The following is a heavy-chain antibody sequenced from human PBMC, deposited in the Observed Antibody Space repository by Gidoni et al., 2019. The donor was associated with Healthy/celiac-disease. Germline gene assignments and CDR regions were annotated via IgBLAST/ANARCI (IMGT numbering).Heavy chain of an antibody. D-gene: IGHD3-9*01. Sequence: QVQLVQSGAEVKKPGSSVKVSCKASGGTFSSYAISWVRQAPGQGLEWMGGIIPIFGTANYAQKFQGRVTITADKSTSTAYMELSSLRSEDTAVYYCARTNSDILTGYTDYYFDYWGQGTLVTVSS. CDR2: IIPIFGTA. V-gene: IGHV1-69*06. CDR1: GGTFSSYA. CDR3: ARTNSDILTGYTDYYFDY. J-gene: IGHJ4*02.